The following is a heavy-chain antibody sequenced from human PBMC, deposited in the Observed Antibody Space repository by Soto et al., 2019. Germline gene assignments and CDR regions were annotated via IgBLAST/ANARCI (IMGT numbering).Heavy chain of an antibody. D-gene: IGHD3-22*01. CDR3: AKVGSDSSGYYKYYFDY. CDR1: GFTFSSYA. V-gene: IGHV3-23*01. J-gene: IGHJ4*02. Sequence: GGSLRLSCAASGFTFSSYAMSWVRQAPGKGLEWVSTVSGSGGSTYYADSVKGRFTISRDNSKSTLYVQMNSLRAEDTAIYYCAKVGSDSSGYYKYYFDYWGQGTLVTVSS. CDR2: VSGSGGST.